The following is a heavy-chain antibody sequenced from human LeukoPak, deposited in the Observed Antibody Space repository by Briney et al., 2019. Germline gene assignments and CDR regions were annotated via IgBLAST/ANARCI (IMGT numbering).Heavy chain of an antibody. CDR1: GYTFTSYY. Sequence: ASVKVSCKASGYTFTSYYMHWVRQPPGQGLEWMGIINPSGGSTTYAQKFQGRVTMTRDMSTSTVYMELSSLRSEDTAVYYCARGERITLKVVLTLTDWFDPWGQGTLVPVSS. V-gene: IGHV1-46*01. CDR2: INPSGGST. J-gene: IGHJ5*02. D-gene: IGHD3-22*01. CDR3: ARGERITLKVVLTLTDWFDP.